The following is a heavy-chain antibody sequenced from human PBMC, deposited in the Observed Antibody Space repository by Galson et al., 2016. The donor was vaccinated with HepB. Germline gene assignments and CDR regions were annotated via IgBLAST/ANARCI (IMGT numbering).Heavy chain of an antibody. V-gene: IGHV1-2*02. Sequence: SVKVSCKASGYTFTDYYMHWVGQAPGQGLEWMGWINPNTGGIKYAQKFQGRVTMTRDSSISTAYMELSRPTSDDTAIYYCARAQSNWNAHWGPGTLVTVSS. CDR2: INPNTGGI. CDR3: ARAQSNWNAH. D-gene: IGHD1-1*01. J-gene: IGHJ4*02. CDR1: GYTFTDYY.